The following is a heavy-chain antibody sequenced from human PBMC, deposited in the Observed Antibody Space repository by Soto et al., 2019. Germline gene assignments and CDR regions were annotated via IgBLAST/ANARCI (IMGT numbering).Heavy chain of an antibody. D-gene: IGHD5-18*01. CDR2: IHYSGTN. V-gene: IGHV4-31*01. J-gene: IGHJ1*01. CDR3: ARNRDSYGLHAY. Sequence: QVQLQESGPGLVKPSQTLSVTCTVSGGSISSGGSYWSWIRQHPGKGLEWIGYIHYSGTNYYNPALKTLVTISIDTSKSQFSLKRSSVTAAETAVYYCARNRDSYGLHAYWGQGTRVNVSS. CDR1: GGSISSGGSY.